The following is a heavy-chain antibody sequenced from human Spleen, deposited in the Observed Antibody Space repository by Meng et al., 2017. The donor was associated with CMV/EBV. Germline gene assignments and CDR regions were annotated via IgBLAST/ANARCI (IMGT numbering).Heavy chain of an antibody. V-gene: IGHV3-48*04. CDR1: GFTFSSYS. CDR2: ISGSSSTM. CDR3: ASILLGSTWTNDY. J-gene: IGHJ4*02. Sequence: GESLKISCAASGFTFSSYSMNWVRQAPGKGLEWVSYISGSSSTMYPADSVKGRFTISRDNSKKTAFIKMSSLRAEDTAVYYCASILLGSTWTNDYWGQGTLVTVSS. D-gene: IGHD6-13*01.